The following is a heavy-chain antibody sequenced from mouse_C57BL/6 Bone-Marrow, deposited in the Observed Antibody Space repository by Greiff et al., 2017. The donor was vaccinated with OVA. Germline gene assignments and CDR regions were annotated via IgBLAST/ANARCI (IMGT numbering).Heavy chain of an antibody. CDR1: GYTFTSYW. D-gene: IGHD2-1*01. Sequence: QVHVKQPGAELVKPGASVKLSCKASGYTFTSYWMHWVKQRPGQGLEWIGMIHPNSGSTNYNEKFKSKATLTVDKSSSTAYMQLSSLTSEDSAVYYCARARGNYPLAYWGQGTLVTVSA. CDR2: IHPNSGST. CDR3: ARARGNYPLAY. V-gene: IGHV1-64*01. J-gene: IGHJ3*01.